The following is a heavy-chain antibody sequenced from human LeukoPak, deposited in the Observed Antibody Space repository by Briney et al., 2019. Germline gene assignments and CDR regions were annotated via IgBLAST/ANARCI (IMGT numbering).Heavy chain of an antibody. J-gene: IGHJ6*02. V-gene: IGHV4-34*01. D-gene: IGHD3-22*01. CDR2: INHSGST. Sequence: PSETLSLTCAVYGGSFSGYYWSWIRQPPGKGLEWIGEINHSGSTNYNPSLKSRVTISVDTSKNQFSLKLSSVTAADTAVYYCARLPDYYDSSGYSRGLYGMDVWGQGTTVTVSS. CDR1: GGSFSGYY. CDR3: ARLPDYYDSSGYSRGLYGMDV.